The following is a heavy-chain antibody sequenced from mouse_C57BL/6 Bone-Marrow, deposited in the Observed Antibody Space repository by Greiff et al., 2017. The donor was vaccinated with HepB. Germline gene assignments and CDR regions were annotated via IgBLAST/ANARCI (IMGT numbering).Heavy chain of an antibody. J-gene: IGHJ3*01. CDR1: GFTFSDYY. V-gene: IGHV5-12*01. D-gene: IGHD2-3*01. Sequence: EVQGVESGGGLVQPGGSLKLSCAASGFTFSDYYMYWVRQTPEKRLEWVAYISNGGGSTYYPDTVKGRFTISRDNAKNTLYLQMSRLKSEDTAMYYCARCGYFAWFAYWGQGTLVTVSA. CDR2: ISNGGGST. CDR3: ARCGYFAWFAY.